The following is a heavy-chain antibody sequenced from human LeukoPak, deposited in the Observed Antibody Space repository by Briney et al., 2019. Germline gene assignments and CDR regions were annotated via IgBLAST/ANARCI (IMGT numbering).Heavy chain of an antibody. CDR2: ISYDGSNK. Sequence: GGSLRLSCAASGFTFSSYDMHWVRQAPGKGLEWVAVISYDGSNKYYADSVKGRFTISRDNARKSLYLQMNSLRAEDTALYYCARSGYYYYMDVWGKGTTVTVSS. CDR3: ARSGYYYYMDV. CDR1: GFTFSSYD. V-gene: IGHV3-30*03. D-gene: IGHD3-10*01. J-gene: IGHJ6*03.